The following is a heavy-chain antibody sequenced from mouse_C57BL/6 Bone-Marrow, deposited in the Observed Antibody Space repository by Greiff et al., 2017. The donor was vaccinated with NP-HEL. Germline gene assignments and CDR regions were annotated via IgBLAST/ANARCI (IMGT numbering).Heavy chain of an antibody. J-gene: IGHJ1*03. CDR1: GFTFSSYG. Sequence: EVKLQESGGDLVKPGGSLKLSCAASGFTFSSYGMSWVRQTPDKRLEWVATISSGGSYTYYPDSVKGRFTISRDNAKNTLYLQMSSLKSEDTAMYYCARHHYYYGSSGYFDVWGTGTTVTVSS. D-gene: IGHD1-1*01. V-gene: IGHV5-6*01. CDR3: ARHHYYYGSSGYFDV. CDR2: ISSGGSYT.